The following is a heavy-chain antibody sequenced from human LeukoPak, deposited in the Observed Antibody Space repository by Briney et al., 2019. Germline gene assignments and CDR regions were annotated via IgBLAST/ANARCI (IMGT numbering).Heavy chain of an antibody. CDR3: ARQDRSRSWPFDY. CDR2: IYYSGST. D-gene: IGHD6-13*01. Sequence: SETLSLTCTVSGGSISSNSYYWGWIRPPPGKGLEWIGSIYYSGSTYYSPSLKSRVTISVDTSRNQFSLKLSSVTAADTAVYYCARQDRSRSWPFDYWGQGTLVTVSS. J-gene: IGHJ4*02. V-gene: IGHV4-39*01. CDR1: GGSISSNSYY.